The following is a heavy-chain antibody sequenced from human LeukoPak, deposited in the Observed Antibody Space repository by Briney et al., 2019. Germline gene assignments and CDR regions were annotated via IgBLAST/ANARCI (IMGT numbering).Heavy chain of an antibody. Sequence: GGSLRLSCAASGFTFSDYSVNWVRQAPGKGLEWISYIGIDSGNTNYADSVKGRFTISGDKVKNSLYLQMNSLRVEDTAVYYCARDYKYAFDNWGQGTLVTVSS. V-gene: IGHV3-48*01. D-gene: IGHD5-24*01. CDR1: GFTFSDYS. CDR3: ARDYKYAFDN. CDR2: IGIDSGNT. J-gene: IGHJ4*02.